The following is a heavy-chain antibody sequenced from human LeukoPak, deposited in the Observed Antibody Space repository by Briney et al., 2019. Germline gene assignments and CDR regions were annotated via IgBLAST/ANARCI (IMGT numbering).Heavy chain of an antibody. D-gene: IGHD4-17*01. CDR2: ISGSGGST. J-gene: IGHJ3*02. CDR3: AKDRVDYASSDAFDI. V-gene: IGHV3-23*01. CDR1: GFTFSSYG. Sequence: VGTLRLSCAASGFTFSSYGMNWVRQAPGKGLEGVSAISGSGGSTYSADSVTGRFTISRDNSKHTLYLQMNSLRAEDTAVYYCAKDRVDYASSDAFDIWGQGTMVTVSS.